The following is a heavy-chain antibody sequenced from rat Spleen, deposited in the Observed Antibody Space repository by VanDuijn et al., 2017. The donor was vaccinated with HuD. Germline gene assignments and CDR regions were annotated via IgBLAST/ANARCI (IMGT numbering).Heavy chain of an antibody. CDR2: IWAGGST. D-gene: IGHD1-10*01. V-gene: IGHV2-72*01. CDR3: ARHNNWYFDF. Sequence: QVQLKESGPGLMQPSETLSLTCTVSGFSLTSNGVGWVRQPLGKGLVWMGTIWAGGSTNYNSAVQSRLSISRDTSKSQVFLKMNSLQPEDTGTYYCARHNNWYFDFWGPGTMVTVSS. CDR1: GFSLTSNG. J-gene: IGHJ1*01.